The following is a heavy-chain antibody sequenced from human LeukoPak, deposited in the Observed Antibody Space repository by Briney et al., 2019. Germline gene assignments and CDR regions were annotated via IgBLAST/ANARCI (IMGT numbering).Heavy chain of an antibody. V-gene: IGHV1-8*03. CDR1: GYTFTSYD. Sequence: ASVKVSCKASGYTFTSYDISWVRQATGQGLEWMGWMNPNSGNTGYAQKFQGRVTITRNTSISTAYMELSSLRSEDTAVYYCARIRFLEWFDAFDIWGQGTMVTVSS. D-gene: IGHD3-3*01. CDR3: ARIRFLEWFDAFDI. J-gene: IGHJ3*02. CDR2: MNPNSGNT.